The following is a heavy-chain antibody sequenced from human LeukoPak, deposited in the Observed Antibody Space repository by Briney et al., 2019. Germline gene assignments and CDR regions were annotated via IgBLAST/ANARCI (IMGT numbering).Heavy chain of an antibody. CDR3: AKDLFGGAGYCSSTSCYTDYYYYMDV. CDR2: ISFDGDNE. J-gene: IGHJ6*03. Sequence: GGSLRLSCATSGFTFSNYAIHWVRQAPGKGLEWVADISFDGDNEYYADSVRGRFMIARDNSKNTLYLQMNSLRAEDTAVYYCAKDLFGGAGYCSSTSCYTDYYYYMDVWGKGTTVTVSS. V-gene: IGHV3-30-3*01. D-gene: IGHD2-2*02. CDR1: GFTFSNYA.